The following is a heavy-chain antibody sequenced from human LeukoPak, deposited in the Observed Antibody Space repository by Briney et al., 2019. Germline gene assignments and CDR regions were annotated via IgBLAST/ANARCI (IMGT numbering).Heavy chain of an antibody. CDR2: IYYSGST. CDR1: GGSISSYY. D-gene: IGHD3-16*01. J-gene: IGHJ4*02. Sequence: SETLSLTCTVSGGSISSYYWSWIRQPPGKGLEWIGYIYYSGSTNYNPSLKSRVTISADTSKDQFSLKLNSLTTADTAVYYCTRGAGWLIDYWGQGILVTVSS. V-gene: IGHV4-59*01. CDR3: TRGAGWLIDY.